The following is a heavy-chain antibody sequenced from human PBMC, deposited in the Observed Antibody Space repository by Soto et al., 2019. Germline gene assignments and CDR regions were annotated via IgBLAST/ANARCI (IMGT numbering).Heavy chain of an antibody. V-gene: IGHV3-49*05. CDR1: GFIFGDYA. CDR2: IRSEAYGGTA. J-gene: IGHJ4*02. Sequence: EMQLVESGGGLVKPGRSLRLSCAGSGFIFGDYAVTWFRQNPGKGLECVGFIRSEAYGGTADYAASVRGRFTIPRDDYRSVAYLQMDSLKTEDTGVYYCTTLPRNRRGDPFNCWGQGTLVTVSS. CDR3: TTLPRNRRGDPFNC. D-gene: IGHD2-21*02.